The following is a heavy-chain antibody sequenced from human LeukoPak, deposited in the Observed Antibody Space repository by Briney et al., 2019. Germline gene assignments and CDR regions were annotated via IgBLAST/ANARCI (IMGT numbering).Heavy chain of an antibody. CDR3: ARGPGSHAVVTREFDY. CDR2: IGTAGDT. D-gene: IGHD2-15*01. J-gene: IGHJ4*02. CDR1: GFTFSSYD. Sequence: GGSLRLSCAASGFTFSSYDMHWVRQATGKGLEWVSAIGTAGDTYYPGSVKGRFTISRENAENSLYLQMNSLRAGDTAVYYCARGPGSHAVVTREFDYWGQGTLVTVSS. V-gene: IGHV3-13*01.